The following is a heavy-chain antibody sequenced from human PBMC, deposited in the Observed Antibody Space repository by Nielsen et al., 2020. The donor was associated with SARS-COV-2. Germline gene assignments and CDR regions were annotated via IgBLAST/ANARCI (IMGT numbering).Heavy chain of an antibody. CDR1: GGSISSYY. Sequence: SETLSLTCTVSGGSISSYYWSWIRQPPGKRLEWIGYIYYSGSTYYNPSLKSRVTISVDTSKNQFSLKLSSVTAADTAVYYCARADTAMVRSYWYFDLWGRGTLVTVSS. J-gene: IGHJ2*01. D-gene: IGHD5-18*01. V-gene: IGHV4-59*08. CDR3: ARADTAMVRSYWYFDL. CDR2: IYYSGST.